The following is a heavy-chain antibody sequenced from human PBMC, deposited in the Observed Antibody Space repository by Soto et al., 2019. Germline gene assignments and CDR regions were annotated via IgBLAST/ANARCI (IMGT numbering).Heavy chain of an antibody. J-gene: IGHJ5*02. CDR2: MNPNSGNT. D-gene: IGHD3-3*01. Sequence: ASVKVSCKASGYTFTSYDINWVRQATGQGLEWMGWMNPNSGNTGYAQKFQGRVTMTRNTSISTAYMELSSLRSEDTAVYYCARRTIFGVVIKRGTTNWFDPWGQGTLVTVSS. CDR3: ARRTIFGVVIKRGTTNWFDP. V-gene: IGHV1-8*01. CDR1: GYTFTSYD.